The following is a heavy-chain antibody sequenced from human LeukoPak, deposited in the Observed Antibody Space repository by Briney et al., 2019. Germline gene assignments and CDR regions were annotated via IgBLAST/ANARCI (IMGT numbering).Heavy chain of an antibody. D-gene: IGHD3-10*01. CDR1: GFTFSSYA. CDR3: AVPLIPRKIFRRVNYYGSGSPSYYYGMDV. Sequence: PGGSLRLSCAASGFTFSSYAMSWVRQAPGKGLEWVSAISGSGGSTYYADSVKGRFTISRDNSKNTLYLQMNSLRAEDTAVYYCAVPLIPRKIFRRVNYYGSGSPSYYYGMDVWGQGTTVTVSS. V-gene: IGHV3-23*01. J-gene: IGHJ6*02. CDR2: ISGSGGST.